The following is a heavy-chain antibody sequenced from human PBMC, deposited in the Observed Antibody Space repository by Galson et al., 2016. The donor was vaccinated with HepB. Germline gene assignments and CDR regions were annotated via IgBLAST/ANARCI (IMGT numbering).Heavy chain of an antibody. CDR2: VYRGKT. J-gene: IGHJ4*02. D-gene: IGHD1-20*01. Sequence: SETLSLTCTVSDGSIRSSSFSWGWIRQPPGKGLEWIGTVYRGKTYYNPSLEGRVTISADMPTDLLSLKLTSLTAADTAVYYCARAGLLTEASFDCWGQGTLVAVSS. CDR3: ARAGLLTEASFDC. CDR1: DGSIRSSSFS. V-gene: IGHV4-39*01.